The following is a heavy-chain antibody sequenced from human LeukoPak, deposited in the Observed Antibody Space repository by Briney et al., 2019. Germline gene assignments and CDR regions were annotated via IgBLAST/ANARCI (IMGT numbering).Heavy chain of an antibody. D-gene: IGHD3-22*01. CDR3: ARDLSHRYYHSTGYAFDY. CDR2: TNPSGGTT. Sequence: ASVKVSCKASGYIFTSYSMHWVRRAPGQGLEWMGITNPSGGTTNYAQKFQGRVTMTRDTSTSTVYMDLSSLRSEDTAVYYCARDLSHRYYHSTGYAFDYWGQGTLVTVSS. V-gene: IGHV1-46*01. J-gene: IGHJ4*02. CDR1: GYIFTSYS.